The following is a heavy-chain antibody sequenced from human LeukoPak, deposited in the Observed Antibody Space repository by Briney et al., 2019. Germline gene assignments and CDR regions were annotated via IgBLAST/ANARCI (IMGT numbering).Heavy chain of an antibody. CDR2: IRAYNGNT. CDR1: GYTFTSYG. V-gene: IGHV1-18*01. Sequence: GASVKVSYKASGYTFTSYGISWVRQAPGQGLEWMAWIRAYNGNTNYAQKLQGRVTMTTDTSTSTAYMELRSLRSDDTAVYYCARHPSVHSYYYYYYMDVWGKGTTVTVSS. J-gene: IGHJ6*03. CDR3: ARHPSVHSYYYYYYMDV.